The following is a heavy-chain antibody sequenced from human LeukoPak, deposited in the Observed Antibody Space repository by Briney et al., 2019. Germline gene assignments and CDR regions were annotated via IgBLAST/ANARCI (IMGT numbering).Heavy chain of an antibody. D-gene: IGHD6-13*01. CDR2: TYYRSKWYN. J-gene: IGHJ6*02. V-gene: IGHV6-1*01. CDR1: GDSVSSNSAA. CDR3: ARDISIAAAGPYHYYGMDV. Sequence: SQTLSLTCAISGDSVSSNSAAWNWIRQSPSRGLEWLGRTYYRSKWYNDYAVSVKSRITINPDTSKNQFSLQLNSVTPEDTAVYYCARDISIAAAGPYHYYGMDVWGQGTTVTVSS.